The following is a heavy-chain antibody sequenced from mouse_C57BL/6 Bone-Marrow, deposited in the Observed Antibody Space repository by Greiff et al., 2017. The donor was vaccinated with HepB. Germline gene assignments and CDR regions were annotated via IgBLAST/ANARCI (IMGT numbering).Heavy chain of an antibody. J-gene: IGHJ2*01. CDR2: IYPGDGDT. Sequence: QVQLKESGPELVKPGASVKISCKASGYAFSSSWMNWVKQRPGKGLEWIGRIYPGDGDTNYNGKFKGKATLTADKSSSTAYMQLSSLTSEDSAVYFCARAPSYDGSFDYWGQGTTLTVTA. D-gene: IGHD1-1*01. CDR1: GYAFSSSW. CDR3: ARAPSYDGSFDY. V-gene: IGHV1-82*01.